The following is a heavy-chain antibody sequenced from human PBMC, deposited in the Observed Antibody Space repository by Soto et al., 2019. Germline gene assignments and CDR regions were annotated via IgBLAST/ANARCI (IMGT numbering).Heavy chain of an antibody. CDR2: IIPIFGTA. D-gene: IGHD6-19*01. CDR3: ARMIAVAGTQGYYFDY. CDR1: GGTFSSYA. V-gene: IGHV1-69*13. J-gene: IGHJ4*02. Sequence: SVKVSCKASGGTFSSYAISWVRQAPGQGLEWMGGIIPIFGTANYAQKFQGRVTITADESTSTAYMELSSLRSEDTAVYYCARMIAVAGTQGYYFDYWGQGTLVTVSS.